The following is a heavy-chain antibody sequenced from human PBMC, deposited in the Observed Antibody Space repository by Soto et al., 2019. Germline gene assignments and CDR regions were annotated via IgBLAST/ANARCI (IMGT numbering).Heavy chain of an antibody. Sequence: PSETLSLTCAVYGGSFSGYYWSWIRQPPGKGLEWIGEINHSGSTNYNPSLKSRVTISVDTSENQFSLKLSSVTAADTAVYYCARALYGSGSYYNVYYYYYMDVWGKGTTVTVSS. CDR2: INHSGST. D-gene: IGHD3-10*01. CDR3: ARALYGSGSYYNVYYYYYMDV. J-gene: IGHJ6*03. V-gene: IGHV4-34*01. CDR1: GGSFSGYY.